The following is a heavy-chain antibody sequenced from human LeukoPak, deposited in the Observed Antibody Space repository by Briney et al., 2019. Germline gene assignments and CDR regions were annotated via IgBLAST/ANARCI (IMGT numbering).Heavy chain of an antibody. Sequence: GGSLRLSCAASGFTVSSNYMSWVRQAPGKGLEWVSVLYSGGSTYYADSVKGRFTISRDNSKNTVYLQMNSLSGEDTAVFYCARDKGTFAFDIWGQGTMVTVSS. D-gene: IGHD3-10*01. CDR2: LYSGGST. CDR3: ARDKGTFAFDI. J-gene: IGHJ3*02. V-gene: IGHV3-53*01. CDR1: GFTVSSNY.